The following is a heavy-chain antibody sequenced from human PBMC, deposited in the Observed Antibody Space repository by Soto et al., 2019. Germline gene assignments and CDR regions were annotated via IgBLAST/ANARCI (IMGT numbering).Heavy chain of an antibody. V-gene: IGHV1-2*02. Sequence: GASVKVSCKASGYTFINYYMHWVRQAPGQGFEWMGRISPKSGGTNYAQKFQGRVSMTWDTSLKTAYMELSSLMSEDTAVYYCARAATLYSYGRVYFDYWGQGTLVTVSS. CDR2: ISPKSGGT. CDR3: ARAATLYSYGRVYFDY. CDR1: GYTFINYY. D-gene: IGHD5-18*01. J-gene: IGHJ4*02.